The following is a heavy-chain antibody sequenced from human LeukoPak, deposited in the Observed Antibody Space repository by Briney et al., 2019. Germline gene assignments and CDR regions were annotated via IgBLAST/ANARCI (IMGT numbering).Heavy chain of an antibody. CDR3: ARIVRTAYCGGDCFP. D-gene: IGHD2-21*02. J-gene: IGHJ5*02. Sequence: GASVKVSCKASGYTFTDYYIHWVRQAPGQGLEWMGRINPNSGDTNYAQRFQGRVTMTRKTSITTVYMELSRLRSDDTAMYYCARIVRTAYCGGDCFPWGQGTLVTVSS. CDR2: INPNSGDT. V-gene: IGHV1-2*06. CDR1: GYTFTDYY.